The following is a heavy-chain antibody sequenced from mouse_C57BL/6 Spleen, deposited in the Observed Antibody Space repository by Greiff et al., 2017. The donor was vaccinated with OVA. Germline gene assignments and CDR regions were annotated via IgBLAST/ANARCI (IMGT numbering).Heavy chain of an antibody. J-gene: IGHJ3*01. CDR2: IYPGDGDT. CDR3: ARGGFTTVVDPFAY. Sequence: QVQLKESGPELVKPGASVKISCKASGYAFSSSWMNWVKQRPGKGLEWIGRIYPGDGDTNYNGKFKGKATLTADKSSSTAYMQLSSLTSEDSAVYFCARGGFTTVVDPFAYWGQGTLVTVSA. CDR1: GYAFSSSW. V-gene: IGHV1-82*01. D-gene: IGHD1-1*01.